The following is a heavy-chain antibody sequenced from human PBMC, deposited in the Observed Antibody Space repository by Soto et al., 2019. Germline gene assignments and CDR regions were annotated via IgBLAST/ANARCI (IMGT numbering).Heavy chain of an antibody. J-gene: IGHJ5*02. Sequence: SETLSLTCTVSGGSISSYSWNWIRQPPGKGVEWIGCIYYSGSTKENPSLKSRVTISVDTSKNQFSLKLSSVTAADTAVYYCARRVRTDGAITAHNRFDPWGQGTLVTVSS. V-gene: IGHV4-59*08. D-gene: IGHD1-20*01. CDR2: IYYSGST. CDR1: GGSISSYS. CDR3: ARRVRTDGAITAHNRFDP.